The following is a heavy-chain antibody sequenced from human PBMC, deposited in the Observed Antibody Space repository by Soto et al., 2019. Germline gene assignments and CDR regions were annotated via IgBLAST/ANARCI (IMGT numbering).Heavy chain of an antibody. CDR2: MYDSGST. CDR3: ARNMAY. D-gene: IGHD3-10*01. V-gene: IGHV4-4*09. J-gene: IGHJ4*02. CDR1: GGSISSYY. Sequence: ETLSLTCTVSGGSISSYYWSWIRQPPGKGLEWIGYMYDSGSTRYNPSLSSRVTISVDTSKNQFSLKLRSVTAADTAVYYCARNMAYWGQGTLVTVSS.